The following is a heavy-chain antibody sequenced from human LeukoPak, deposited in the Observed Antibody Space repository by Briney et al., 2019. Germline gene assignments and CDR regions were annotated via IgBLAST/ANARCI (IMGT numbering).Heavy chain of an antibody. D-gene: IGHD3-3*01. J-gene: IGHJ4*02. V-gene: IGHV3-20*04. CDR3: ARGDYDFWSGYFPFDY. Sequence: GGSLRLSCAASGFTFDDYGMSWVRQAPGKGLEWVSGINWNGGSTGYADSVKGRFTISRDNAKNSLYLQMNSLRAEDTALYYCARGDYDFWSGYFPFDYWGQGTLVTVSS. CDR1: GFTFDDYG. CDR2: INWNGGST.